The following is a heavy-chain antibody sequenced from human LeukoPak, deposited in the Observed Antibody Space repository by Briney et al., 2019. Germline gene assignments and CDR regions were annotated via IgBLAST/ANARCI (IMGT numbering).Heavy chain of an antibody. CDR2: IYHSGST. CDR3: ARVSAGDDSSGYYSYFDY. V-gene: IGHV4-30-2*01. CDR1: GGSISSGGYS. D-gene: IGHD3-22*01. J-gene: IGHJ4*02. Sequence: SETLSLTCAVSGGSISSGGYSWSWIRQPPGRGLEWIGYIYHSGSTYYNPSLKSRVTISVDRSKNQFSLKLSSVTAADTAVYYCARVSAGDDSSGYYSYFDYWGQGTLVTVSS.